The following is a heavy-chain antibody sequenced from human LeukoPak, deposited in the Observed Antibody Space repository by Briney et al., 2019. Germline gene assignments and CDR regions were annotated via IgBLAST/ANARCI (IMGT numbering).Heavy chain of an antibody. J-gene: IGHJ5*02. D-gene: IGHD1-20*01. CDR1: GFTFDNYA. CDR3: ARDYPGPLTFDN. V-gene: IGHV3-74*01. CDR2: MEGNGNNI. Sequence: QPGGSLRLSRAPSGFTFDNYATHWVRQAPGKGLEWVSQMEGNGNNIRYADCVRGRFTISRDNGKNTLYLQMNSLRADDTAMNYCARDYPGPLTFDNWGQGTLVTVSS.